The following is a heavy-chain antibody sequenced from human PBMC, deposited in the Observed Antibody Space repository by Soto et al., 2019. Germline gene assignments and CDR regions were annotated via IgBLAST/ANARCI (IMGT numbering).Heavy chain of an antibody. D-gene: IGHD2-2*01. CDR1: GFTFSGYA. CDR2: MSSRGSPV. J-gene: IGHJ5*02. Sequence: GGSLRLSCAASGFTFSGYAMNRVRQAPGKGLEWVSYMSSRGSPVYYADSVKGRFTISRDNAKNALYLQMNSLRAEDTGLYYCARENSSFFDPWGQGTLVTVSS. CDR3: ARENSSFFDP. V-gene: IGHV3-48*03.